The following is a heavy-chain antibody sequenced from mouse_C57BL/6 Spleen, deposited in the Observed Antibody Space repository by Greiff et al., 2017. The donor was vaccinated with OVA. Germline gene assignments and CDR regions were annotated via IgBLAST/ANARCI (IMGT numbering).Heavy chain of an antibody. CDR3: ARKGDCYYVGDY. CDR1: GYTFTSYW. J-gene: IGHJ2*01. CDR2: IDPSDSYT. V-gene: IGHV1-59*01. D-gene: IGHD2-3*01. Sequence: VQLQQPGAELVRPGTSVKLSCKASGYTFTSYWMHWVKQRPGQGLEWIGVIDPSDSYTNYNQKFKGKATLTVDTSSSTAYMQLSSLTSEDSAVYYCARKGDCYYVGDYWGQGTTLTVSS.